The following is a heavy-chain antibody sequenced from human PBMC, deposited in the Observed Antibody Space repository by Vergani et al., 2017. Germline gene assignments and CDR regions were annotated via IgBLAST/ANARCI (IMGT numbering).Heavy chain of an antibody. J-gene: IGHJ4*02. D-gene: IGHD1-26*01. CDR2: IQFRVNGDAT. CDR1: GFPFSGYY. Sequence: EVQLVESGGGLLKPGESLRLSCAVSGFPFSGYYMTWVRQAPGKGLEWVSRIQFRVNGDATDYAVPVNGRFTISRDGSKETLYLQMNSLKIEDTGVYYFTTYKMGASIHCGRGTLVTVSS. CDR3: TTYKMGASIH. V-gene: IGHV3-15*01.